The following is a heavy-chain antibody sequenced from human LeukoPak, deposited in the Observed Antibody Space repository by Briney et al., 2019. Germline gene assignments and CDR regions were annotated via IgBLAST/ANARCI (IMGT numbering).Heavy chain of an antibody. J-gene: IGHJ4*02. CDR3: ASSSYYDILTGYFPYYFDY. D-gene: IGHD3-9*01. CDR2: ISHSGNT. V-gene: IGHV4-30-2*01. Sequence: TPSETLSLTCAVSGDSISSGAYSWSWIRQPPGKGLEWIGYISHSGNTYYNPSLKSRVTMSVDRPNNQFSLKLSSVTAADTAVYYCASSSYYDILTGYFPYYFDYWGQGTLVTVSS. CDR1: GDSISSGAYS.